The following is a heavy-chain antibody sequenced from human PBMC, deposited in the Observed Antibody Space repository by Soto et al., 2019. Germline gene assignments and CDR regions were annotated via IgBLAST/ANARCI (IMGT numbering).Heavy chain of an antibody. CDR3: ANGLDDAYADY. D-gene: IGHD1-1*01. Sequence: QVQLVESGGGVVQPGRSLRLSCAASGFTFSSYGMHWVRQAPGKGLEWVAVISYDGSNKYYADSVKGRFTISRDNSKNTLYLQMNSRRAEDTAVYYWANGLDDAYADYWGQGTLVTVSS. CDR1: GFTFSSYG. V-gene: IGHV3-30*18. J-gene: IGHJ4*02. CDR2: ISYDGSNK.